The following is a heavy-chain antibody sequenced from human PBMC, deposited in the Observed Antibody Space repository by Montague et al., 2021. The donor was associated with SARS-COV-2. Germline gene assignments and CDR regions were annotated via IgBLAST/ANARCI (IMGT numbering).Heavy chain of an antibody. J-gene: IGHJ4*02. D-gene: IGHD3-22*01. CDR3: ARGMHYYDSSGYYFDY. CDR1: GGSISSCY. CDR2: IYYSGST. Sequence: SETLSLTCTVSGGSISSCYWSWIRQPPGEGLEWIGYIYYSGSTNYNPSLKSRVTISVDTSKNQFSLKLSSVTAADTAVYYCARGMHYYDSSGYYFDYWGQGTLVTVSS. V-gene: IGHV4-59*01.